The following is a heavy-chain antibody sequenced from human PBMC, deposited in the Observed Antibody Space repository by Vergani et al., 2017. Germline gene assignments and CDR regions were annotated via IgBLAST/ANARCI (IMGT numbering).Heavy chain of an antibody. Sequence: QVQLVQSGSELKKPGASVKVSCKASGYTFTSYAMNWVRQAPGQGLEWMGWINTNTGNPTYAQGFTGRFVFSLDTSVSTAYLQISSLKAEDTAVYHCARDQRXIVVVVAATHWFDPWGQGTLVTVSS. CDR3: ARDQRXIVVVVAATHWFDP. J-gene: IGHJ5*02. CDR2: INTNTGNP. D-gene: IGHD2-15*01. V-gene: IGHV7-4-1*02. CDR1: GYTFTSYA.